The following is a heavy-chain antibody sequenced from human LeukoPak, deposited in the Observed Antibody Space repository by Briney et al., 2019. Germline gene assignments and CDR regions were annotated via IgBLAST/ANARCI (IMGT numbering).Heavy chain of an antibody. CDR2: ISAYNANT. V-gene: IGHV1-18*04. CDR1: GYTFANYG. J-gene: IGHJ3*02. CDR3: ARDLAYCGGDCYHDVFDI. D-gene: IGHD2-21*02. Sequence: ASVKVSCKASGYTFANYGLSWARQAPGQGLEWLGWISAYNANTNYAQKVQGRVTMTTDTSTSTAYMELRSLRSDDTAVYYCARDLAYCGGDCYHDVFDIWGQGTMVTVSS.